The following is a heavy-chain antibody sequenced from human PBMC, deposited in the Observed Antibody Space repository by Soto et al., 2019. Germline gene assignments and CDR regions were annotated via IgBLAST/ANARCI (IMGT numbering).Heavy chain of an antibody. Sequence: PGGSLRLSCAASGFTFDDYVMHWVRQAPGKGLEWVSGISWNSGSIGYADSVKGRFTISRDNAKNSLYLQMNSLRAEDTALYYCAKGGHYDFWSGRTFDYWGQGTLVTVSS. D-gene: IGHD3-3*01. CDR3: AKGGHYDFWSGRTFDY. CDR1: GFTFDDYV. J-gene: IGHJ4*02. V-gene: IGHV3-9*01. CDR2: ISWNSGSI.